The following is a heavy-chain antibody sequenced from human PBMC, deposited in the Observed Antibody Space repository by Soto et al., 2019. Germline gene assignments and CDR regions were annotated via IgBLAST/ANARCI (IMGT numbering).Heavy chain of an antibody. V-gene: IGHV4-31*03. CDR2: IHYRGST. J-gene: IGHJ6*02. Sequence: QVQLQESGPGLVKSSETLSLTCNVSGGSITGAYYWNWLRQHPGKGLEWIGSIHYRGSTYYNPSLQSRISISLDRSNNQFSLKLSSVTDADTAVYYCARVRDSFGLDVWGQGTTVTVSS. CDR3: ARVRDSFGLDV. D-gene: IGHD2-15*01. CDR1: GGSITGAYY.